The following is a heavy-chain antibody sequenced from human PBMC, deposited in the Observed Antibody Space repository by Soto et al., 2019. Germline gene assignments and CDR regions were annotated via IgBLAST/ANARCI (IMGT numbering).Heavy chain of an antibody. J-gene: IGHJ5*02. V-gene: IGHV1-69*13. D-gene: IGHD6-6*01. CDR1: GGTFSSYA. CDR2: IIPIFGTA. CDR3: ARDPPPYSSSSWFDP. Sequence: ASVKVSCKASGGTFSSYAISWVRQAPGQGLEWMGGIIPIFGTANYAQKFQGRVTITADESTSTAYMELSSLRSEDTAVYYCARDPPPYSSSSWFDPWGQGTLVTVSS.